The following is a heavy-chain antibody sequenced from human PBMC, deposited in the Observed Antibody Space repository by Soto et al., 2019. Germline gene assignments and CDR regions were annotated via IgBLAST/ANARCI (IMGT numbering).Heavy chain of an antibody. D-gene: IGHD1-26*01. V-gene: IGHV4-59*08. Sequence: WTWIRQSPGKGLEWIGYMFYGGTANYDPSLRGRVTISLDTSKNQFSLKLISVTAADTSVYYCARNRGYYVTDYWGQGTLVTVSS. CDR2: MFYGGTA. J-gene: IGHJ4*02. CDR3: ARNRGYYVTDY.